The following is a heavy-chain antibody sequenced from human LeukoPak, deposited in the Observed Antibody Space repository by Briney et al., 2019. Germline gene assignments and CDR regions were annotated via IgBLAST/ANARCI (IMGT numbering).Heavy chain of an antibody. CDR2: ISYDGSNK. D-gene: IGHD6-13*01. J-gene: IGHJ4*02. CDR1: GFTFSSYA. V-gene: IGHV3-30-3*01. CDR3: ARDKMVGSSWFQTLDY. Sequence: QPGGSLRLSCAASGFTFSSYAMHWVRQAPGKGLEWVAVISYDGSNKYYADSVKGRFTISRDNSKNTLYLQMNSLRAEDTAVYYCARDKMVGSSWFQTLDYWGQGTLVTVSS.